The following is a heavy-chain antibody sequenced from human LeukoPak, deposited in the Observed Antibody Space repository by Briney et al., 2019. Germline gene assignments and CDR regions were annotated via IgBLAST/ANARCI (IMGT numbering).Heavy chain of an antibody. D-gene: IGHD6-19*01. CDR3: ARATAVADMDV. CDR2: ISSSGSTI. V-gene: IGHV3-48*03. Sequence: GGSLRLSCAASGFTFSSYEMNWVRQAPGKGLEWVSYISSSGSTIYYADSVKGRFTISRDNAKNSLYLQMNSLRAEDTAVYYCARATAVADMDVWGKGTTVTISS. CDR1: GFTFSSYE. J-gene: IGHJ6*03.